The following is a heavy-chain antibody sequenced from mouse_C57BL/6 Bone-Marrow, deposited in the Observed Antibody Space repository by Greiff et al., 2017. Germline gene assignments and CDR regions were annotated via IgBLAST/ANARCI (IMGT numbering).Heavy chain of an antibody. Sequence: VQLQQSGAELVKPGASVKLSCTASGFNITDYYMHWVKQRTEQGLEWIGRIDPEDGDTKYAPKFQGKATITADTSSNPAYLQLSSLTSEDTAVYYCARWGRWDWFAYWGQGTLVTVSA. CDR2: IDPEDGDT. CDR3: ARWGRWDWFAY. J-gene: IGHJ3*01. D-gene: IGHD1-1*01. V-gene: IGHV14-2*01. CDR1: GFNITDYY.